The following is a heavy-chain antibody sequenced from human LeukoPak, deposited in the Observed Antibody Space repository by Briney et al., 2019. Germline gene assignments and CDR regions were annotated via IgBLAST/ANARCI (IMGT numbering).Heavy chain of an antibody. CDR3: LRDAQRPRLTPNY. D-gene: IGHD6-25*01. CDR2: ISTYNGDT. V-gene: IGHV1-18*01. Sequence: GASVKVSCKASGYTFNTYGISWVRQAPGQRLEWMGWISTYNGDTSYVQNLQGRVTMTTDTSTSTAYMELISLRSDDTAVYYCLRDAQRPRLTPNYWGQGTLVTVSS. CDR1: GYTFNTYG. J-gene: IGHJ4*02.